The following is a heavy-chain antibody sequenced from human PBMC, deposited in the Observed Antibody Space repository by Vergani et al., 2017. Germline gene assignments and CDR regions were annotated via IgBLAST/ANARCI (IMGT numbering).Heavy chain of an antibody. CDR3: ARVVQGYYDFWSGYPDGPYYMDV. CDR2: ISAYNGNT. J-gene: IGHJ6*03. Sequence: QVQLVQSGAEVKKPGASVKVSCKASGYTFTSYGISWVRQAPGQGLEWMGWISAYNGNTNYAQKPQGRVTMTTDTSTSTAYMALRSLRSDDTAVYYCARVVQGYYDFWSGYPDGPYYMDVWGKGTTVTVSS. D-gene: IGHD3-3*01. CDR1: GYTFTSYG. V-gene: IGHV1-18*01.